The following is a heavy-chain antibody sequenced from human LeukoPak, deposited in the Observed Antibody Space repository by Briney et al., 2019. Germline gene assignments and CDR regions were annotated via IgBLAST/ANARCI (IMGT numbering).Heavy chain of an antibody. V-gene: IGHV1-69*04. CDR3: CRVGATFSDNRYFDY. Sequence: SVKVSCKASGGAFSSYAISWVRQAPGQGLEWMGRIIPILGIANYAQKFQGRVTITADKSTSTAYMELSSLRSEDTAVYYCCRVGATFSDNRYFDYWGQGTLVTVSS. J-gene: IGHJ4*02. CDR2: IIPILGIA. D-gene: IGHD1-26*01. CDR1: GGAFSSYA.